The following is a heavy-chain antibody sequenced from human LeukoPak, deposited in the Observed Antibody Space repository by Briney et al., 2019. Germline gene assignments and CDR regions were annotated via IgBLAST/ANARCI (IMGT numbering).Heavy chain of an antibody. CDR3: ARGNAHAFDI. D-gene: IGHD1-1*01. J-gene: IGHJ3*02. Sequence: GGSLRLSCAASGFTFSSYSMNWVRQAPGKGLEWVSYISSSSSTIYYADSVEGRFSISRDNAKNTLYLQMNSLRAEDTAVYYCARGNAHAFDIWGQGTMVTVSS. V-gene: IGHV3-48*04. CDR1: GFTFSSYS. CDR2: ISSSSSTI.